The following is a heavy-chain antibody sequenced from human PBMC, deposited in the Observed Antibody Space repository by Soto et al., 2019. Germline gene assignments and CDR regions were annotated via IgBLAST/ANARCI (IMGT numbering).Heavy chain of an antibody. CDR1: GFTFTSYW. D-gene: IGHD4-17*01. Sequence: EVQLVESGGGVVQPGGSLRLSCVVSGFTFTSYWMHWVRQVPGKGLVWVSRINPGGSSTSYADSVKGRFTISRDNAKNMVYLQMNGLGAEDTAVYYCARGPNTVSTSTNCDFWGQGTLVSVSS. V-gene: IGHV3-74*01. J-gene: IGHJ4*02. CDR2: INPGGSST. CDR3: ARGPNTVSTSTNCDF.